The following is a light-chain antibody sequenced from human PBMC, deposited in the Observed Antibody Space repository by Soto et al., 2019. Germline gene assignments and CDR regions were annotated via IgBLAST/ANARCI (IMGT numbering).Light chain of an antibody. CDR1: QGISNY. V-gene: IGKV1-27*01. Sequence: DIQMTQSPSSLSASVGDRVTITCRASQGISNYLAWYQQKPGKVPKLLIYAASTSQSGVPSRFSGSGSGTDFTLTISSLQTEDVATYYCQKYNSAPQTFGQGTKVEIK. CDR3: QKYNSAPQT. CDR2: AAS. J-gene: IGKJ1*01.